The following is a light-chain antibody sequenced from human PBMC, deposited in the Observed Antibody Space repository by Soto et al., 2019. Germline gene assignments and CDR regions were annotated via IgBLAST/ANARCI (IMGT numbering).Light chain of an antibody. CDR1: ESLLHSNGYNY. Sequence: DIVMTQSPLSLPVTPGEPASISCRSSESLLHSNGYNYLDWYLQKPGQSPQLLIFLGSTRASGVPDRFSGSGSRTAVTLKISRVEAEDVGVYYCMQALHPPKTFGQGTKVVIK. J-gene: IGKJ1*01. CDR2: LGS. V-gene: IGKV2-28*01. CDR3: MQALHPPKT.